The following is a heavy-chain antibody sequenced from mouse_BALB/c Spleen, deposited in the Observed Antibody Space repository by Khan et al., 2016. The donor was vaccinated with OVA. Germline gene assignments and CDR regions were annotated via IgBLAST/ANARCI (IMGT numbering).Heavy chain of an antibody. Sequence: VQLQQSGAELARPGASVTMSCKASGYTFTTYTIHWVKQRPGQGLEWIGYIIPSNDYTNYNQKFKDRATFTADKSSSTAYMQLSSLTSEDAAVYYGGREGAYYGCVGWFDYWGQGTLVTVSA. V-gene: IGHV1-4*01. CDR3: GREGAYYGCVGWFDY. CDR1: GYTFTTYT. J-gene: IGHJ3*01. D-gene: IGHD2-10*01. CDR2: IIPSNDYT.